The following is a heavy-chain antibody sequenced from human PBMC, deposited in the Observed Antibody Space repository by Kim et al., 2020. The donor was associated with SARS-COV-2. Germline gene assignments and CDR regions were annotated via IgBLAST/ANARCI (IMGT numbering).Heavy chain of an antibody. CDR2: INHSGST. J-gene: IGHJ6*02. Sequence: SETLSLTCAVYGGSFSGYYWSWIRQPPGKGLEWIGEINHSGSTNYNPSLKSRVTISVDTSKNQFSLKLSSVTAADTAVYYCARGAGYCTNGVCRRGYYYYGMDVWGQGTTVTVSS. D-gene: IGHD2-8*01. CDR3: ARGAGYCTNGVCRRGYYYYGMDV. V-gene: IGHV4-34*01. CDR1: GGSFSGYY.